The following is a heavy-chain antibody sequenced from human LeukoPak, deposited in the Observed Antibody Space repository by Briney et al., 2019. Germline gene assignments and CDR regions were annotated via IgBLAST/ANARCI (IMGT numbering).Heavy chain of an antibody. Sequence: GGSLRLSCAASEFTFSRYAMSWVRQAPGKGLEWVSIISGTGGSTYYADSVKGRFTISRDNSKNTLYLQMNSLRAEDTAVYYCARESSSWSSYYFDYWGQGTLVTVSS. J-gene: IGHJ4*02. V-gene: IGHV3-23*01. D-gene: IGHD6-13*01. CDR1: EFTFSRYA. CDR2: ISGTGGST. CDR3: ARESSSWSSYYFDY.